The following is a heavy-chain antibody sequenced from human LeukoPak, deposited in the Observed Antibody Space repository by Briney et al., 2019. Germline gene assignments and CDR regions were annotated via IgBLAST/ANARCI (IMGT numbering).Heavy chain of an antibody. J-gene: IGHJ5*02. Sequence: SETLSLTCTVSGVSISSSYSYWGWIRQPPGMGLEWIGSIYYTGNTYYNASLKSQVSISIDTSKNQFSLKLTSVTAADTAVYYCAGRRITIFGEVIRSRRHWFDPWGQGTLVTVSS. D-gene: IGHD3-3*01. CDR2: IYYTGNT. CDR3: AGRRITIFGEVIRSRRHWFDP. V-gene: IGHV4-39*01. CDR1: GVSISSSYSY.